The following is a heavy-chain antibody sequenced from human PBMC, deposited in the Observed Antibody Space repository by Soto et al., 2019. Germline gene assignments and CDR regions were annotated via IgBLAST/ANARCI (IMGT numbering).Heavy chain of an antibody. CDR2: IQSGGTT. V-gene: IGHV3-66*01. CDR3: ARDDILCSGGSCYGVPMDV. CDR1: GFTVSSKY. Sequence: EVQLVESGGGLFQPGGSLRLSCAASGFTVSSKYMSWVRQAPGKGLEWVSLIQSGGTTYYADSVKGRFTISRDSSKNMLHLQMDSLRAEDTAVYYCARDDILCSGGSCYGVPMDVCGKGTTVTVSS. D-gene: IGHD2-15*01. J-gene: IGHJ6*03.